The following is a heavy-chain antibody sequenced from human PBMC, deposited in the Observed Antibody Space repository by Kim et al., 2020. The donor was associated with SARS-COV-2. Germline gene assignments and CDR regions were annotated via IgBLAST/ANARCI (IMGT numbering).Heavy chain of an antibody. CDR2: IDPSDSYT. J-gene: IGHJ4*02. V-gene: IGHV5-10-1*01. Sequence: GESLKISCKGSGYSFTSYWISWVRQMPGKGLEWMGRIDPSDSYTNYSPSFQGHVTISADKSISTAYLQWSSLKASDTAMYYCARGGSGSYDFWSGYPDYWGQGTLVTVSS. D-gene: IGHD3-3*01. CDR1: GYSFTSYW. CDR3: ARGGSGSYDFWSGYPDY.